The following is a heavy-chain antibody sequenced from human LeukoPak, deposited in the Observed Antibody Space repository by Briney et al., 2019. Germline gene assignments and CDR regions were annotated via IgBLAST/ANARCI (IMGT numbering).Heavy chain of an antibody. CDR1: GGSFSGYY. D-gene: IGHD5-12*01. CDR3: ARGLSKLGWLRYPLDY. J-gene: IGHJ4*02. Sequence: SETLSLTCAVYGGSFSGYYWSWIRQPPGKGLEWIGEINHSGSTNYNPSLKSRVTISVDTSKNQLSLKLSSVTAADTAVYYCARGLSKLGWLRYPLDYWGQGTLVTVSS. V-gene: IGHV4-34*01. CDR2: INHSGST.